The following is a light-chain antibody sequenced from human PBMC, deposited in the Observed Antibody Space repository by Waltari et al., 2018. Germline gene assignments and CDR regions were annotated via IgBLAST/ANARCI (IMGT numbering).Light chain of an antibody. CDR2: GNN. CDR3: QSYDRSLSVV. Sequence: QSALTQPPSVSGAPGQRITISCTGSGSNIGAGYDVHGYQQFPGTAPKLLLYGNNNRPSGVPDRFFGSKTGTSASLAITGLQADDEADYYCQSYDRSLSVVFGGGTKLTVL. CDR1: GSNIGAGYD. V-gene: IGLV1-40*01. J-gene: IGLJ2*01.